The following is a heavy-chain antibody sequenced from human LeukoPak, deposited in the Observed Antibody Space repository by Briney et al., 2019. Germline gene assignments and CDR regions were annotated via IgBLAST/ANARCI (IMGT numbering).Heavy chain of an antibody. CDR1: GGSFSGYY. V-gene: IGHV4-34*01. Sequence: SETLSLTCAVYGGSFSGYYWSWIRQPPGKGLEWIGEINHSGSTNYNPSLKSRVTISVDTSKNQFSLKLSSVTAADTAVYHCARGRRYYYGSGSYGFDYWGQGTLVTVSS. J-gene: IGHJ4*02. D-gene: IGHD3-10*01. CDR2: INHSGST. CDR3: ARGRRYYYGSGSYGFDY.